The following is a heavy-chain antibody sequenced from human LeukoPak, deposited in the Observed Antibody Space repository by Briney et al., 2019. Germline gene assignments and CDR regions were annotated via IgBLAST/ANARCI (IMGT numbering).Heavy chain of an antibody. Sequence: KTSETLSLRCTVVSGSSMSSSSYYWGWIRQRPGKGLECIGRLYYSCKTDYHPSLKTRVTISADTSKNQFCLKLSSVTAADTAVYYCARLWRAAIDYGGQGILVTVSS. CDR2: LYYSCKT. CDR3: ARLWRAAIDY. J-gene: IGHJ4*02. D-gene: IGHD1-1*01. CDR1: GSSMSSSSYY. V-gene: IGHV4-39*01.